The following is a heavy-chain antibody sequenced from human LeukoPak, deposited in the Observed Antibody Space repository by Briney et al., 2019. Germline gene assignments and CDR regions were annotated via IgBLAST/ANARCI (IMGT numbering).Heavy chain of an antibody. J-gene: IGHJ5*02. Sequence: SETLSLTCTVSGGSISSYYWSWIRQPPGKGLEWIGYIYYSGSTNYNPSLKSRVTISVDTSKSQFSLKLSSVTAADTAVYYCARMLSFCSGGSCYSLWFDPWGQGTLVTVSS. D-gene: IGHD2-15*01. CDR1: GGSISSYY. CDR3: ARMLSFCSGGSCYSLWFDP. V-gene: IGHV4-59*01. CDR2: IYYSGST.